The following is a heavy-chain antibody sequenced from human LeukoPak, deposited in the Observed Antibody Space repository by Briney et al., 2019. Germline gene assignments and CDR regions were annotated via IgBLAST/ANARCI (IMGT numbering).Heavy chain of an antibody. CDR2: IYYSGST. J-gene: IGHJ4*02. CDR3: ARRTPYSNYVAYYFDY. Sequence: SETLSLTCTVSGGSISSGGYYWSWIRQHPGKGLEWTGYIYYSGSTYYNPSLKSRVTISVDTSKNQFSLKLSSVTAADTAVYYCARRTPYSNYVAYYFDYWGQGTLVTVSS. V-gene: IGHV4-31*03. CDR1: GGSISSGGYY. D-gene: IGHD4-11*01.